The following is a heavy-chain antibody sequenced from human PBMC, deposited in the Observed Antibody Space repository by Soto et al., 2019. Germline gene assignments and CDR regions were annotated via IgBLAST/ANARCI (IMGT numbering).Heavy chain of an antibody. CDR3: VREGRGSLDF. J-gene: IGHJ3*01. Sequence: VGSLRLSCAASGFIFTNYAMNWVRQAPGKGLEWVAVIGGRGNSAYYADSVQGRFAISRDNSKNTLSLQMSSLTADDTAIYYCVREGRGSLDFWGRGTMVTVSS. V-gene: IGHV3-23*01. CDR1: GFIFTNYA. D-gene: IGHD5-12*01. CDR2: IGGRGNSA.